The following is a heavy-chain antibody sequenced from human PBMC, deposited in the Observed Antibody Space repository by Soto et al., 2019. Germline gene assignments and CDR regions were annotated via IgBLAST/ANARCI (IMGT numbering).Heavy chain of an antibody. Sequence: QVQLVQSGAEVKKPGSSVKVSCKASGGTFSSYAISWVRQAPGQGLEWMGGIIPIFGTANYAQKFQGRVTITADESTSKAYMELSSLRSEDTAVYYCARDRYCSGGSCYSDYFDYWGQGTLVTVSS. CDR3: ARDRYCSGGSCYSDYFDY. D-gene: IGHD2-15*01. CDR2: IIPIFGTA. J-gene: IGHJ4*02. CDR1: GGTFSSYA. V-gene: IGHV1-69*01.